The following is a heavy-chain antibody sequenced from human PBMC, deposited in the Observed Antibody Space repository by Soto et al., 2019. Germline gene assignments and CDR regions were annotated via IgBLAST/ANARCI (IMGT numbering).Heavy chain of an antibody. CDR2: ISAYNGNT. D-gene: IGHD3-10*01. Sequence: SVKVSCKASCYTFTSYGISWVRQAPGQGLEWMGWISAYNGNTNYAQKLQGRVTMTTDTSTSTAYMELRSLRSDDTAVYYCARGLTYGSGRKVPFDYWGQGTLVTAPQ. V-gene: IGHV1-18*01. CDR1: CYTFTSYG. J-gene: IGHJ4*02. CDR3: ARGLTYGSGRKVPFDY.